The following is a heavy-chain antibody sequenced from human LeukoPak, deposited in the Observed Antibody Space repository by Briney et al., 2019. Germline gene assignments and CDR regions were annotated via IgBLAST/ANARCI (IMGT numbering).Heavy chain of an antibody. CDR1: RGSISSGNYY. V-gene: IGHV4-61*02. D-gene: IGHD1-26*01. J-gene: IGHJ4*02. CDR3: ARMGATYSVLDY. CDR2: FHTRGST. Sequence: SETLSLTCTVSRGSISSGNYYWSWIRQPAGKGLEWIGRFHTRGSTNYNPSLKSRVIISVDTSKNQFSLKLNSVTAADTAVYYCARMGATYSVLDYWGQGTLVTVSS.